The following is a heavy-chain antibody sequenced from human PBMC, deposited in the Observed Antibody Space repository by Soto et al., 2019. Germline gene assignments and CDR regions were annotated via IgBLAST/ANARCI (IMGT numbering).Heavy chain of an antibody. CDR2: ISGSGGST. Sequence: GGSLRLSCAASGFTFSGYAMSWVRQSPGKGLEWVSAISGSGGSTYYADSVKGRFTISRDNSKNTLYLQMNSLRAEDTAVYYCANEPRYYYGSGSYLSYWGQGTLVTVSS. J-gene: IGHJ4*02. CDR1: GFTFSGYA. CDR3: ANEPRYYYGSGSYLSY. D-gene: IGHD3-10*01. V-gene: IGHV3-23*01.